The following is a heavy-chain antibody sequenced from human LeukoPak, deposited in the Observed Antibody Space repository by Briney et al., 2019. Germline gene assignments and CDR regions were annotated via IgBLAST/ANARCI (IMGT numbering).Heavy chain of an antibody. CDR3: ARGAQGSGHWFDP. Sequence: SQTLSLTCTVSGGSISSGNYYWSWLRQPAGTGLEWIGRIYTSGSTNYNPSLKSRVTISVDTSKNQFSLKLSSVTAADTAVYYCARGAQGSGHWFDPWGQGTLVTVSS. D-gene: IGHD3-10*01. J-gene: IGHJ5*02. V-gene: IGHV4-61*02. CDR1: GGSISSGNYY. CDR2: IYTSGST.